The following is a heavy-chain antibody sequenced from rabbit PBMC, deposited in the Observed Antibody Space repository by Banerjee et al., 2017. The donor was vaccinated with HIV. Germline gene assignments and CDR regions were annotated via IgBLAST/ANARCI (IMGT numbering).Heavy chain of an antibody. Sequence: QEQVVESGGGLVQPEGSLTLTCTASGFSFSSSYYMCWVRQAPGKGLEWIGCIYISSGSTNYASWAKGRVTISKTSSTTVTLQMTSLTAADTATYFCARDDAGSGLTFNLWGPGTLVTVS. CDR1: GFSFSSSYY. V-gene: IGHV1S45*01. CDR3: ARDDAGSGLTFNL. J-gene: IGHJ4*01. CDR2: IYISSGST. D-gene: IGHD8-1*01.